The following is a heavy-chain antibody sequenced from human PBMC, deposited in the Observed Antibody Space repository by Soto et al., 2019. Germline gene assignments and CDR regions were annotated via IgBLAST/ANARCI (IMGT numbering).Heavy chain of an antibody. V-gene: IGHV5-51*01. CDR2: IYPGDSDT. J-gene: IGHJ4*02. CDR1: GYSFTSYW. D-gene: IGHD2-21*02. Sequence: GESLKISCKGSGYSFTSYWIGWGRPMPGKGLEWMWIIYPGDSDTRYSPSFQGQVTISADKSISTAYLQWCSLRASDAAMYYCARGVGTYYFDYWGQGTLVTVSS. CDR3: ARGVGTYYFDY.